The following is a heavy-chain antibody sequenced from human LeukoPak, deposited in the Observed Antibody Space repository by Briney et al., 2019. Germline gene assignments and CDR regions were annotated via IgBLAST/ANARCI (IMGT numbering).Heavy chain of an antibody. J-gene: IGHJ5*02. V-gene: IGHV1-8*03. CDR1: GYTFTSYD. CDR3: ARDQLSRGVWFDP. Sequence: ASVKVSCKASGYTFTSYDINWVRQATGQGLEWMGWMNPNSGNTGYAQKFQGRVTITRNTSISTAYMELRSLRSEDTAVYYCARDQLSRGVWFDPWGQGTLVTVSS. D-gene: IGHD1-1*01. CDR2: MNPNSGNT.